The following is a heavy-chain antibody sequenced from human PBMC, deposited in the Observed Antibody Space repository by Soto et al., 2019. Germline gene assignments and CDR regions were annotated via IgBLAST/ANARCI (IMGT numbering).Heavy chain of an antibody. D-gene: IGHD3-10*01. CDR1: GFTFSSYA. V-gene: IGHV3-30-3*01. CDR3: ARDLYGSGSHAHY. Sequence: GGSLRLSCAASGFTFSSYALHWVRQAPGKGLEWVAVISYDGSNKYYADSVKGRFTISRDNSKNTLYLQMNTLRAEDTAVYYCARDLYGSGSHAHYWGQGTLVTVSS. CDR2: ISYDGSNK. J-gene: IGHJ4*02.